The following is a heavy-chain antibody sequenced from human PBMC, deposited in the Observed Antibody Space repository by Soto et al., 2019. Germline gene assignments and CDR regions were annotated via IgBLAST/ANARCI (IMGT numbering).Heavy chain of an antibody. CDR1: GFTFSSYG. CDR3: ARVSGFYGDYPDY. V-gene: IGHV3-33*01. D-gene: IGHD4-17*01. J-gene: IGHJ4*02. CDR2: IWYDGSNK. Sequence: GGSLSLSCAASGFTFSSYGMHWVRQAPGKGLEWVAVIWYDGSNKYYADSVKGRFTISRDNSKNTLYLQMNSLRAEDTAVYYCARVSGFYGDYPDYWGQGTLVTVSS.